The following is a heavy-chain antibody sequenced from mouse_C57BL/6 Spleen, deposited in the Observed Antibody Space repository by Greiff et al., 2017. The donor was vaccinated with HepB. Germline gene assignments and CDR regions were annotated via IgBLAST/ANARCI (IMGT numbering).Heavy chain of an antibody. V-gene: IGHV1-15*01. CDR1: GYTFTDYE. CDR2: IDPETGGT. D-gene: IGHD1-1*01. J-gene: IGHJ2*01. CDR3: TKIYYYGSSYFDY. Sequence: VKVVESGAELVRPGASVTLSCKASGYTFTDYEMHWVKQTPVHGLEWIGAIDPETGGTAYNQKFKGKAILTADKSSSTAYMELRSLTSEDSAVYYCTKIYYYGSSYFDYWGQGTTLTVSS.